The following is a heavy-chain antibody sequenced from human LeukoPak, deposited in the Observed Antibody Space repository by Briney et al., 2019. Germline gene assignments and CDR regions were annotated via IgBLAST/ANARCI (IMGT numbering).Heavy chain of an antibody. J-gene: IGHJ4*02. Sequence: KAGGSLRLCCAASGFTFSSYEMNWVRQAPGKGLEWVSSISSSSSYIYYADSVKGRFTISRDNSKNTLYLQMNSLRAEDTAVYYCASPPHCGGDCYGELGYWGQGTLVTVSS. CDR3: ASPPHCGGDCYGELGY. V-gene: IGHV3-21*04. D-gene: IGHD2-21*02. CDR2: ISSSSSYI. CDR1: GFTFSSYE.